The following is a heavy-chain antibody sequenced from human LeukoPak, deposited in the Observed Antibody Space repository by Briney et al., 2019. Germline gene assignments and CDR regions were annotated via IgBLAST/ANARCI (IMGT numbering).Heavy chain of an antibody. J-gene: IGHJ4*02. Sequence: QPGGSLRLSCAASGITLSSYAMSWVRQAPGKGLEWVSAIGGSGGSTYYADSVKGRFTISRDNSKNTLYLQMNSLRAEDTAVYYCAKGGMATILLLGYWGQGTLVTVSS. D-gene: IGHD5-24*01. CDR3: AKGGMATILLLGY. CDR2: IGGSGGST. V-gene: IGHV3-23*01. CDR1: GITLSSYA.